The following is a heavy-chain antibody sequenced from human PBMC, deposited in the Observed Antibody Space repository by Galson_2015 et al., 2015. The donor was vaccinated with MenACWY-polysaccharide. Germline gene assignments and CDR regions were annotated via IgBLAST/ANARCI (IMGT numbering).Heavy chain of an antibody. CDR3: AREREGTAGPGNSFDF. J-gene: IGHJ4*02. D-gene: IGHD6-19*01. V-gene: IGHV1-46*01. Sequence: SVKVSCKAIGYTFSNHSMHWVRQAPGQGLEWVGQINSSGSGRRYEQNFQGRVTMTMDESKSTLYVDLSSLRSEDTAVYYWAREREGTAGPGNSFDFWGQGTLVTVSS. CDR2: INSSGSGR. CDR1: GYTFSNHS.